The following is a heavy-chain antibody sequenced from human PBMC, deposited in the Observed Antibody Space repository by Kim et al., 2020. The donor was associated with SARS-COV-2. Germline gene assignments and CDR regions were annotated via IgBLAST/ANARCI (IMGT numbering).Heavy chain of an antibody. CDR3: ASEEVDTAMGFDY. V-gene: IGHV1-69*13. Sequence: SVKVSCKASGGTFSSYAISWVRQAPGQGLEWMGGIIPIFGTANYAQKFQGRVTITADESTSTAYMELSSLRSEDTAVYYCASEEVDTAMGFDYWGQGTLVTVSS. CDR1: GGTFSSYA. J-gene: IGHJ4*02. D-gene: IGHD5-18*01. CDR2: IIPIFGTA.